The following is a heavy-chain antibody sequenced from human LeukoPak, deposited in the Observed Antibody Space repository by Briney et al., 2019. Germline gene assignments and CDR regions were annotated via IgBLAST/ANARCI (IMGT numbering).Heavy chain of an antibody. V-gene: IGHV3-48*01. D-gene: IGHD6-13*01. CDR1: GFTFSSYS. CDR2: ISSSSTI. J-gene: IGHJ3*02. CDR3: ARVRYSSRAFDI. Sequence: GGSLRLSCAASGFTFSSYSMNWVRQAPGKGLEWVSYISSSSTIYYADSVKGRFTISRDNAKNSLYLQMNSLRAEDTAVYYCARVRYSSRAFDIWGQGTMVTVSS.